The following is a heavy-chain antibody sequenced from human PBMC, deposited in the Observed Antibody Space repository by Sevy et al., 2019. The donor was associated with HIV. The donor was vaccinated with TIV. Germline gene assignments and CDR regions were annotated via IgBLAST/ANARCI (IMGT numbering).Heavy chain of an antibody. D-gene: IGHD3-22*01. J-gene: IGHJ2*01. V-gene: IGHV3-66*01. CDR1: GFSVSGNY. CDR3: ARAVEDYSDSSAWDWYFDL. CDR2: IFSGGNT. Sequence: GGSLRLSCAASGFSVSGNYMSWVRQAPGKGLEWVSGIFSGGNTHFADSVKGRYNISRDNSKNTLYLQMNSLSAEDTAVYYCARAVEDYSDSSAWDWYFDLWGRGTLVTVSP.